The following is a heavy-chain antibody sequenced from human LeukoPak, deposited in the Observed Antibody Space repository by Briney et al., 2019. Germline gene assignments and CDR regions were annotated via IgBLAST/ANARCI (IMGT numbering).Heavy chain of an antibody. J-gene: IGHJ4*02. CDR2: ISSSSSYI. D-gene: IGHD3-10*01. V-gene: IGHV3-21*01. CDR3: ARELTYYYGSGSYYYFDY. CDR1: GLTFSSYS. Sequence: GGSLRLSCVASGLTFSSYSMNWVRQAPGKGLEWVSSISSSSSYIYYADSVKGRFTISRDNAKNSLYLQMNSLRAEDTAVYYCARELTYYYGSGSYYYFDYWGQGTLVTVSS.